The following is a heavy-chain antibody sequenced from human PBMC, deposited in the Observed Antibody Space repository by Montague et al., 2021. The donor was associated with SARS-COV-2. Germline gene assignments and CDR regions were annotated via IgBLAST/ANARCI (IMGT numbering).Heavy chain of an antibody. V-gene: IGHV4-59*01. CDR2: IYHNGST. J-gene: IGHJ6*02. D-gene: IGHD4-23*01. CDR3: ARGGGNSADYYNYTMDV. CDR1: GGSISSYY. Sequence: SETLSRTCTVSGGSISSYYRTWIRQPPGKGLESIGYIYHNGSTKYNPSLKSRVTISVDTSKNQFSLKLSSVSVADTAVYYCARGGGNSADYYNYTMDVWGQGTTVTVFS.